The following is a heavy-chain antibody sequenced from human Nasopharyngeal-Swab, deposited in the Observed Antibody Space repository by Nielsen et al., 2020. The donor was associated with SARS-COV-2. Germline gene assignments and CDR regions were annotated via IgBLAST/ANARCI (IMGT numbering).Heavy chain of an antibody. Sequence: GESLKISCKGSGYSFTSCWISWVRQMPGKGLEWMGRIDPSDSYTNYSPSFQGHVTISADKSISTAYLQWSSLKASDTAMYYCARHPGGGIAAADWGQGTLVTVSS. J-gene: IGHJ4*02. V-gene: IGHV5-10-1*01. CDR3: ARHPGGGIAAAD. D-gene: IGHD6-13*01. CDR1: GYSFTSCW. CDR2: IDPSDSYT.